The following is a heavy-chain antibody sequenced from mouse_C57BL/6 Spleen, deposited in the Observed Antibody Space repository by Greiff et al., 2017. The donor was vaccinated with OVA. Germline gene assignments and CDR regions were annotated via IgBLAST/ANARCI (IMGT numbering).Heavy chain of an antibody. D-gene: IGHD1-1*01. V-gene: IGHV1-66*01. Sequence: VQLQESGPELVKPGASVRISCKASGYSFTSYYIHWVKQRPGQGLEWIGWIYPGSGNTKYNEKFKGKATLTADTSSSTAYMQLSSLTSEDSAVYYCARDGSSLGGFAYWGQGTLVTVSA. J-gene: IGHJ3*01. CDR3: ARDGSSLGGFAY. CDR2: IYPGSGNT. CDR1: GYSFTSYY.